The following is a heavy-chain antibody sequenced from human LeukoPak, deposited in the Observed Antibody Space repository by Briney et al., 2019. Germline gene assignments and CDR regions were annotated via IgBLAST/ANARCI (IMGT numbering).Heavy chain of an antibody. CDR3: ARGGSSWLHYFDY. CDR2: IYYSGST. CDR1: GGSISSGGYY. V-gene: IGHV4-31*03. Sequence: SQTLSLTCTVSGGSISSGGYYWSWNRQHPGKDLEWIGYIYYSGSTYYNPSLKSRVTISVDTYKNQFSLKLSSVTAADTAVYYCARGGSSWLHYFDYWGQGTLVTVSS. D-gene: IGHD6-13*01. J-gene: IGHJ4*02.